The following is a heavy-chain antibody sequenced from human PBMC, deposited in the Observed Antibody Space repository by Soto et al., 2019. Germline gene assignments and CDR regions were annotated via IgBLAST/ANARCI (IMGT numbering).Heavy chain of an antibody. Sequence: QVQLVQSGAEVKKPGSSVKVSCKASGGTFSSYAISWVRQAPGQGLEWMGGIIPIFGTANYAQKFQGRVTITADESTSTAYMELSSLRSEDTAVYYCARELRFLEWAQVYYYYGMDVWGQGTTVTVS. CDR2: IIPIFGTA. J-gene: IGHJ6*02. D-gene: IGHD3-3*01. CDR3: ARELRFLEWAQVYYYYGMDV. CDR1: GGTFSSYA. V-gene: IGHV1-69*01.